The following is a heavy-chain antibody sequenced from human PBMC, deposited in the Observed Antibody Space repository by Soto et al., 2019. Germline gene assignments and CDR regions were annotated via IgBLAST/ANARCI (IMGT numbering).Heavy chain of an antibody. V-gene: IGHV1-18*01. CDR1: GYTFTSYG. CDR3: AIGYYYDSSGYYLLGY. CDR2: ISAYNGNT. Sequence: QVQLVQSGAEGKKPGASVKVSCRASGYTFTSYGISWVRQAPGQGLEWMGWISAYNGNTNYAQKLQGRVTMTTDTSTSKAYMELRSLRSDDTAVYYCAIGYYYDSSGYYLLGYWGQGTLVTVSS. D-gene: IGHD3-22*01. J-gene: IGHJ4*02.